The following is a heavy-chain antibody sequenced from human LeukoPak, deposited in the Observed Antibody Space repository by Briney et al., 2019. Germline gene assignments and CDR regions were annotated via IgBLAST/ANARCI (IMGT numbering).Heavy chain of an antibody. CDR3: AIVRYQLLPHLSGNAFDI. CDR2: INPNSGGT. V-gene: IGHV1-2*02. J-gene: IGHJ3*02. CDR1: GYTFTSYG. D-gene: IGHD2-2*01. Sequence: GASVKVSCKASGYTFTSYGISWVRQAPGQGLEWMGWINPNSGGTNYAQKFQGRVTMTRATSISTAYMELSRLRSDDTAVYYCAIVRYQLLPHLSGNAFDIWGQGTMVTVSS.